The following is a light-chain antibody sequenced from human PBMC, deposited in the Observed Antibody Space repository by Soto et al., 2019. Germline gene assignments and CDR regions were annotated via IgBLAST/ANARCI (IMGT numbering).Light chain of an antibody. Sequence: EIALTQSPGALSLSPGERATLSCGASQSVSSSYLAWYQQKPGQAPRLLIYGASTRATGIPDRFSGSGSGTDFTLTISRLEPEDFAVYYCQQYGSSPRTFGQGTKVQI. CDR3: QQYGSSPRT. V-gene: IGKV3-20*01. J-gene: IGKJ1*01. CDR2: GAS. CDR1: QSVSSSY.